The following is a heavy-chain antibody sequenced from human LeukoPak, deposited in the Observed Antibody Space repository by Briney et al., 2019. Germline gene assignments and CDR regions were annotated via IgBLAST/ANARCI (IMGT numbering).Heavy chain of an antibody. V-gene: IGHV3-7*01. Sequence: GGSLRLSCAASGFTFSSNGMSWVRQAPGKGLEWVANIWHDGSAKYYVDSVKGRFIISRDNAKNSLFLQMNSLRAEDTAVYYCARERSGSHPNDYWGEGTLVTAS. CDR2: IWHDGSAK. CDR1: GFTFSSNG. CDR3: ARERSGSHPNDY. D-gene: IGHD1-26*01. J-gene: IGHJ4*02.